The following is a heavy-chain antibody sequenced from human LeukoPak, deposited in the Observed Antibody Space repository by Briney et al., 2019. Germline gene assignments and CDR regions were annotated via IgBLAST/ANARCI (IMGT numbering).Heavy chain of an antibody. CDR1: GFTVSSNF. D-gene: IGHD3-10*01. J-gene: IGHJ1*01. CDR2: IYSGGST. CDR3: ARDTDYYGSGRHGYFDH. Sequence: PGGSLRLSCEASGFTVSSNFMGWVRQTPEKGLECVSLIYSGGSTYYADSVKGRFTISRDNSKNTLHLQMNSLRAEDTAVYYCARDTDYYGSGRHGYFDHWVQGTLVTVSS. V-gene: IGHV3-66*01.